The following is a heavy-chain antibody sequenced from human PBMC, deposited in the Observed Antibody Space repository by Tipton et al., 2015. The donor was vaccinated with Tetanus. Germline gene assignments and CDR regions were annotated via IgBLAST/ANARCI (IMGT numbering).Heavy chain of an antibody. Sequence: GLVKPSETLSLICTVSGGSMNSYSWTWIRQPPGKGLQWIGYMYYSGTTHYNPSLKSRVTISIDRSKNQLSLKLTSVTAADTAVYYCARATSTGPAYNWFDPWGQGTLVTVSS. J-gene: IGHJ5*02. CDR3: ARATSTGPAYNWFDP. D-gene: IGHD2-8*02. CDR1: GGSMNSYS. CDR2: MYYSGTT. V-gene: IGHV4-59*12.